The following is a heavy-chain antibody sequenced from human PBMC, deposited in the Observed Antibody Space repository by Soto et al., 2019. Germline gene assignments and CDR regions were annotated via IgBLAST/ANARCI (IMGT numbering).Heavy chain of an antibody. CDR3: ARDRGRYCSGGSCQTNWFDP. D-gene: IGHD2-15*01. CDR2: IFHTGTT. Sequence: SETLSLTCTVSGESMTSTNHYWGWIRQPPGKGLEWVASIFHTGTTYCNPSLKSRVSISVDTSKNHFSLKLSSVTAADTAVYYCARDRGRYCSGGSCQTNWFDPWGQGTLVTVSS. V-gene: IGHV4-39*07. J-gene: IGHJ5*02. CDR1: GESMTSTNHY.